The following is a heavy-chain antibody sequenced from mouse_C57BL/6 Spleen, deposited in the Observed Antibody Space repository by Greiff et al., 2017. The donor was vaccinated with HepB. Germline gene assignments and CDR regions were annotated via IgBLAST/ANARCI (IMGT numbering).Heavy chain of an antibody. CDR1: GYTFTDYY. CDR2: INPNNGGT. V-gene: IGHV1-26*01. J-gene: IGHJ4*01. CDR3: AREGIYDGYYGLYYYAMDY. D-gene: IGHD2-3*01. Sequence: EVQLQQSGPELVKPGASVKISCKASGYTFTDYYMNWVKQSHGKSLEWIGDINPNNGGTSYNQKFKGKATLTVDKSSSTAYMELRSLTSEDSAVYYCAREGIYDGYYGLYYYAMDYWGQGTSVTVSS.